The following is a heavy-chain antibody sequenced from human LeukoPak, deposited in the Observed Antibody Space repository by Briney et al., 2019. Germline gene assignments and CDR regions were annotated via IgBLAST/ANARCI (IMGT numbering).Heavy chain of an antibody. CDR3: AKVKTEKVVARGGFDY. J-gene: IGHJ4*02. V-gene: IGHV3-30*02. D-gene: IGHD2-15*01. CDR1: GFTFSSYG. Sequence: GGSLRLSCAASGFTFSSYGMHWVRQAPGKGLEWVAFIRYDGSNKYYADSVKGRFTISRDNSKNTLYLQMNSLRAEDTAVYYCAKVKTEKVVARGGFDYWGQGTLVTVSS. CDR2: IRYDGSNK.